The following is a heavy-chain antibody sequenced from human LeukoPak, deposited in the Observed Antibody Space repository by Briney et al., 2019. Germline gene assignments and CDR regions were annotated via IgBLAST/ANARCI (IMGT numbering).Heavy chain of an antibody. CDR2: IYYSGST. CDR1: GGSISGSSYY. J-gene: IGHJ4*02. CDR3: ATHSSSWGEFDY. Sequence: PSETLSLTCTVSGGSISGSSYYWGWVRQPPGKGLEWIGSIYYSGSTYYNPSLKSRVTISVDTSKNQFSLKLSSVTAADTAVYYCATHSSSWGEFDYWGQGTLVTVSS. V-gene: IGHV4-39*01. D-gene: IGHD6-13*01.